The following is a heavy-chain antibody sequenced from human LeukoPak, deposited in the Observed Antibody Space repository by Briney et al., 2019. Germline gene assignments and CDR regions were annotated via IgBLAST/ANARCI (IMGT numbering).Heavy chain of an antibody. CDR1: GFTFSSYG. CDR2: IWYDGSNK. J-gene: IGHJ6*02. Sequence: GRSLRLSCAASGFTFSSYGMHWVRQAPGKGLEWVAVIWYDGSNKYYADSAKGRFTISRDNSKNTLYLQMNSLRAEDTAVYYCARAHTYCSGGSCYSYYYYYYGMDVWGQGTTVTVSS. D-gene: IGHD2-15*01. V-gene: IGHV3-33*01. CDR3: ARAHTYCSGGSCYSYYYYYYGMDV.